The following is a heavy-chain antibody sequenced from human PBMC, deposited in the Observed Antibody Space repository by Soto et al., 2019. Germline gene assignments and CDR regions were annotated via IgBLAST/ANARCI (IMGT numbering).Heavy chain of an antibody. D-gene: IGHD3-22*01. V-gene: IGHV3-23*01. Sequence: EVQLLESGGGLVQPGGSLRLSCAASGFTFSSHAMSWVRQAPGKGLEWVSTFSGSGDSTYYADSVKGRFTISRDNSKNTLYLQMNSLRAEDTAVYYCAKVYYDSSGYRYLDYWGQGTLVTVSS. CDR2: FSGSGDST. J-gene: IGHJ4*02. CDR3: AKVYYDSSGYRYLDY. CDR1: GFTFSSHA.